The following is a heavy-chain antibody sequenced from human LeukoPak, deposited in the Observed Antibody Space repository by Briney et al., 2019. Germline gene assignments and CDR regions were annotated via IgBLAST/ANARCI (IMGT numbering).Heavy chain of an antibody. D-gene: IGHD3-3*01. V-gene: IGHV1-2*02. Sequence: GASVKVSCKASGYTFTGYYMHWVRQAHGQGLEWMGWINPNSGGTNYAQKFQGRVTMTRDTSISTAYMELSSLRSEDTAVYYCARGEVITIFGVVTLRPYYFDYWGQGTLVTVSS. CDR2: INPNSGGT. J-gene: IGHJ4*02. CDR3: ARGEVITIFGVVTLRPYYFDY. CDR1: GYTFTGYY.